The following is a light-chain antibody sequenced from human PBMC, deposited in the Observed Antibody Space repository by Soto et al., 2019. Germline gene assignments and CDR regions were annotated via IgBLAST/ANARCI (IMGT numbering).Light chain of an antibody. J-gene: IGLJ1*01. Sequence: QTVVTQPPSVSGAPGQRVTISCTGSSSNIGAGYDVHWYQQLPGTAPKLLIYGNSNRPSGVPDRFSGSKSGTSASLAINGLQTEDEADYYCQSYDSSLRGSVFGTGTKLTVL. CDR2: GNS. CDR1: SSNIGAGYD. CDR3: QSYDSSLRGSV. V-gene: IGLV1-40*01.